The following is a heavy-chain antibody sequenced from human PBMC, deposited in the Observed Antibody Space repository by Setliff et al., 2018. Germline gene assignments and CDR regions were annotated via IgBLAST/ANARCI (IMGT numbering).Heavy chain of an antibody. Sequence: SETLSLTCTVSGGSISHHYWSWIRQPPGKGLEWVGYMYNSGNTNYNPSLKSRVTISADTSKNQFSLKVSSVTAADTAVYYCARGRTRGCGLYSGKYYYSGMDVWGQGTTVTVSS. J-gene: IGHJ6*02. D-gene: IGHD1-26*01. CDR1: GGSISHHY. CDR2: MYNSGNT. V-gene: IGHV4-59*11. CDR3: ARGRTRGCGLYSGKYYYSGMDV.